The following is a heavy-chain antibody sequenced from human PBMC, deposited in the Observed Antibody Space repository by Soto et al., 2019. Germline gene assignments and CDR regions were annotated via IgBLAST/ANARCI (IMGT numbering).Heavy chain of an antibody. CDR2: ISYDGSNK. Sequence: PGGSLRLSCASSGVTFRSYVMHSVRQAPGKGLEWVTIISYDGSNKYYADSVKGRFTISRDNSKNTLYLQMNSLRAEDTAEYYCAKEKSPLDYGDASIDYWGQGTLVTVSS. V-gene: IGHV3-30*18. J-gene: IGHJ4*02. CDR1: GVTFRSYV. D-gene: IGHD4-17*01. CDR3: AKEKSPLDYGDASIDY.